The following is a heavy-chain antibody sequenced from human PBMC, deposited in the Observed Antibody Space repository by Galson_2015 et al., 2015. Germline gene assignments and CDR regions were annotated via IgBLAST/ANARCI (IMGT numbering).Heavy chain of an antibody. D-gene: IGHD3-3*02. CDR2: ISWNSGTK. CDR1: EFKFADYG. CDR3: AKDSLKLATYYMDV. J-gene: IGHJ6*03. Sequence: SLRLSCAASEFKFADYGMHWVRQGPGKGLEWVSGISWNSGTKNYADSVKGRFTISRDNAKKSLYLQMYSLRVEDTAIYFCAKDSLKLATYYMDVWGKGTKVTVSS. V-gene: IGHV3-9*01.